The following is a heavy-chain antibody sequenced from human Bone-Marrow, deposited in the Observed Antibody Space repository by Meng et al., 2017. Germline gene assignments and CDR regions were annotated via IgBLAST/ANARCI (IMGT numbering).Heavy chain of an antibody. Sequence: SGPTLVQPPQPLTLPCPFSGFSLSPSGMCVSWIRQHPGKALEWLALIDWDDDKYYSTSLKTRLTISKDTSKNQVVLTMTNMDPVDTATYYCARIRELLGTDYFDYWGQGTLVTVSS. CDR2: IDWDDDK. CDR1: GFSLSPSGMC. V-gene: IGHV2-70*01. D-gene: IGHD1-26*01. J-gene: IGHJ4*02. CDR3: ARIRELLGTDYFDY.